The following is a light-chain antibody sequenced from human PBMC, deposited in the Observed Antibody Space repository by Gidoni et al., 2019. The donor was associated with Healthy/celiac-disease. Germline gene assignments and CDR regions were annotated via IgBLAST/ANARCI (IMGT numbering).Light chain of an antibody. J-gene: IGLJ2*01. CDR3: QVWDSSSDHVV. V-gene: IGLV3-21*04. Sequence: SYVLTQPPSVSVAPGKTARMTCGGNNIGSKSVHWYQQKPGQAPVLVIYYDSDRPSGIPERFSGSNSGNTATLTISRVEAGDEADYYCQVWDSSSDHVVFGRGTKLTVL. CDR1: NIGSKS. CDR2: YDS.